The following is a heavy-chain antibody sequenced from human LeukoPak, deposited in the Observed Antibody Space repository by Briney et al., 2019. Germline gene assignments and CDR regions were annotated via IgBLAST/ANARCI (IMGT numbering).Heavy chain of an antibody. D-gene: IGHD2-21*02. CDR2: IYYSGTT. Sequence: SETLSLTCTVSGGSISSYYWSWIPQPPGKGLEWIGYIYYSGTTKYNPSLKSRVTISVDTSKNQISLKLSSVTAADTAVYYCARDVLAYCGGDCYSGYFDYWGQGTLVTVSS. V-gene: IGHV4-59*01. CDR3: ARDVLAYCGGDCYSGYFDY. CDR1: GGSISSYY. J-gene: IGHJ4*02.